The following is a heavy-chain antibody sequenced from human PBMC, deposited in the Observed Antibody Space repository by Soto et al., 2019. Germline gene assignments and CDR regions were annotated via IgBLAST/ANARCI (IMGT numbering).Heavy chain of an antibody. Sequence: SETLSLTCTVSAGSLSSSRYHWGWIRQPPGKVLEWIGSIYYSGYTYYNPSLKSRVTISVDTSKNQFSLKLSSVTAADTAVYYCARHNGPLYVGYYYDMDVWGQGTTVTVS. CDR2: IYYSGYT. V-gene: IGHV4-39*01. CDR1: AGSLSSSRYH. J-gene: IGHJ6*02. D-gene: IGHD3-16*01. CDR3: ARHNGPLYVGYYYDMDV.